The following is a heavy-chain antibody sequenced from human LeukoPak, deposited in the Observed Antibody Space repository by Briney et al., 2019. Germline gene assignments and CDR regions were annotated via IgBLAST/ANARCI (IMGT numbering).Heavy chain of an antibody. J-gene: IGHJ5*02. V-gene: IGHV3-21*01. Sequence: PGGSLRLXCAASGFTFSSYTMNWVRQAPGKGLEWVSSISRSSSYIYYADSVKGQFTISRDNAMNSLDLQMNSLRAEDTAVYYCARGREGIAARCWVEEPRWYFFDPWGQGTLVTVSS. CDR1: GFTFSSYT. CDR3: ARGREGIAARCWVEEPRWYFFDP. D-gene: IGHD6-6*01. CDR2: ISRSSSYI.